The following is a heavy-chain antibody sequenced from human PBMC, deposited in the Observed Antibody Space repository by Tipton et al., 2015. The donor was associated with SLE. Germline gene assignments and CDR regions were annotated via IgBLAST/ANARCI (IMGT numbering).Heavy chain of an antibody. V-gene: IGHV3-23*03. CDR3: ASSYISGWYHFDY. Sequence: SLRLSCAASGFTFSSYAMSWVRQAPGKGLEWVSVIYSGGSTYYADSVKGRFTISRDNSKNTLYLQMNSLRAEDTAVYYCASSYISGWYHFDYWGQGSRITVSS. CDR2: IYSGGST. J-gene: IGHJ4*02. D-gene: IGHD6-19*01. CDR1: GFTFSSYA.